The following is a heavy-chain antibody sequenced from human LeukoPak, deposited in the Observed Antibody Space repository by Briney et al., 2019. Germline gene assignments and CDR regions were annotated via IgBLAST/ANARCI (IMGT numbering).Heavy chain of an antibody. V-gene: IGHV1-2*02. Sequence: WASVKVSCRASGYTFTGYDMHWVRQAPGRGLEWMGWINPNSGGTNYAQKFQGRVTMTRDTSISTAYMELSRLRSDDTAVYYCASALIAASGSGFEYWGQGTLVTVSS. CDR1: GYTFTGYD. CDR2: INPNSGGT. CDR3: ASALIAASGSGFEY. D-gene: IGHD6-13*01. J-gene: IGHJ4*02.